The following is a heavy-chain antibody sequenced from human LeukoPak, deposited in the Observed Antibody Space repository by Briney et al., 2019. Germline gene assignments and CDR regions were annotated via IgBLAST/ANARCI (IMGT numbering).Heavy chain of an antibody. J-gene: IGHJ4*02. CDR3: ASTGSVAGFDY. V-gene: IGHV1-69*05. CDR1: GGTFSSYA. CDR2: IIPIFGTA. D-gene: IGHD6-19*01. Sequence: SVRVSCKASGGTFSSYAISWVRQAPGQGLEWMGGIIPIFGTANYAQKFQGRVTITTDESTSTAYIELSSLRSEDTAVYYCASTGSVAGFDYWGQGTLVTVSS.